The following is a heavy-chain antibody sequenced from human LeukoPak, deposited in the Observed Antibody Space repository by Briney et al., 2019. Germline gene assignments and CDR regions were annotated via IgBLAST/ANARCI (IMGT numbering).Heavy chain of an antibody. Sequence: GGSLRLSCAASGFTFSSYSMNWVRQAPGKGLEWVSSISSSSSYIYYADSVKGRFTISRDNAKNSPYLQMNSLRAEDTAVYYCARDPTMVRGVPSYNWFDPWGQGTLVTVSS. J-gene: IGHJ5*02. CDR3: ARDPTMVRGVPSYNWFDP. D-gene: IGHD3-10*01. CDR2: ISSSSSYI. CDR1: GFTFSSYS. V-gene: IGHV3-21*01.